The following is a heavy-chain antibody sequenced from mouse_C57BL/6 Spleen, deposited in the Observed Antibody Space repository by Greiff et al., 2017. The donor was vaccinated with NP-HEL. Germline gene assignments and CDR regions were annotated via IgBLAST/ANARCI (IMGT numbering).Heavy chain of an antibody. J-gene: IGHJ2*01. D-gene: IGHD2-4*01. CDR2: IDPETGGT. Sequence: VKLQESGAELVRPGASVTLSCKASGYTFTDYEMHWVKQTPVHGLEWIGAIDPETGGTAYNQKFKGKAILTADKSSSTAYMELRSLTSEDSAVYYCTRERMITTYFDYWGQGTTLTVSS. CDR1: GYTFTDYE. V-gene: IGHV1-15*01. CDR3: TRERMITTYFDY.